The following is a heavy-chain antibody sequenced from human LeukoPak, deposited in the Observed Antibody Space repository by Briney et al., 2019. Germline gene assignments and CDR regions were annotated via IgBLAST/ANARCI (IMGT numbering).Heavy chain of an antibody. CDR2: ISYDGSNK. V-gene: IGHV3-30*04. Sequence: GGSLSLSCAASGFTFSFYAMHWVPQAPGRGLEWVALISYDGSNKHYADPVKGRFTISRDNSKNTLYLQMNSLRGEDTAVYYCARVDGGMATIQTSEPNYYYYYGMDVWGQGTTVTVSS. J-gene: IGHJ6*02. D-gene: IGHD5-24*01. CDR1: GFTFSFYA. CDR3: ARVDGGMATIQTSEPNYYYYYGMDV.